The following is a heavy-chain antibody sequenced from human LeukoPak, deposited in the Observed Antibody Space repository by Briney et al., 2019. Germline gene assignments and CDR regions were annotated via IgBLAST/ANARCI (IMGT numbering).Heavy chain of an antibody. CDR1: GFTFSSHA. D-gene: IGHD3-10*01. Sequence: QPGGSLRLSCAASGFTFSSHAMSWVRQAPGKGLEWVSSIGGSGKHTFYADAVKGRFTISRDNSKDTLYLQMNSLRAEDTAVYYCAKDLETINPTMDWGQGTLVTVSS. J-gene: IGHJ4*02. CDR2: IGGSGKHT. V-gene: IGHV3-23*01. CDR3: AKDLETINPTMD.